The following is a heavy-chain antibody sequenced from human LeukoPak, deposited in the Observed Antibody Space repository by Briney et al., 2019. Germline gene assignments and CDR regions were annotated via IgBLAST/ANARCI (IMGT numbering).Heavy chain of an antibody. Sequence: GGSLRLSCAASGFTVSSNYMSWVRQAPGKGLEWVSVIYSGGSTYYADSVKGRFTISRDNAKNSLYLQMNSLRAEDTAVYYCARDMGGSYPHYADYWGQGTLVTVSS. V-gene: IGHV3-53*01. D-gene: IGHD1-26*01. J-gene: IGHJ4*02. CDR1: GFTVSSNY. CDR2: IYSGGST. CDR3: ARDMGGSYPHYADY.